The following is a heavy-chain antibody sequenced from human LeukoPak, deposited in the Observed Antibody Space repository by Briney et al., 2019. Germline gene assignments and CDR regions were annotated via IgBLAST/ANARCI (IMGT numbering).Heavy chain of an antibody. CDR2: IIPIFGTA. CDR1: GGTFSSYA. D-gene: IGHD6-13*01. J-gene: IGHJ4*02. V-gene: IGHV1-69*05. CDR3: AGAGEKNSSWFDY. Sequence: SVKVSCKASGGTFSSYAISWVRQAPGQGLEWMGGIIPIFGTANYAQKFQGRVTITTDESTSTAYMELSSLRSEDTAVYYCAGAGEKNSSWFDYWGQRTLVTVSS.